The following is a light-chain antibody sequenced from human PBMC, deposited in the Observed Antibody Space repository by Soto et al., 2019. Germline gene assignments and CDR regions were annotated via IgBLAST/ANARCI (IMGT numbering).Light chain of an antibody. Sequence: QSALTQPASVSGSPGQSITISCTGSSSDVGAYDYVSWYQQHPGNAPKLLIYDVSYRPSGVANRFSGSKSGNTASLTISGLQAEEDTVYYCSSYGGTSAPVVFGGGTKLTVL. J-gene: IGLJ2*01. CDR1: SSDVGAYDY. V-gene: IGLV2-14*03. CDR2: DVS. CDR3: SSYGGTSAPVV.